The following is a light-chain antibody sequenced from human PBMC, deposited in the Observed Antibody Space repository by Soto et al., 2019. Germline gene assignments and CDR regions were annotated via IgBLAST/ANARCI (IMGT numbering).Light chain of an antibody. J-gene: IGKJ4*01. CDR3: QQLNSYLRRLT. V-gene: IGKV1-9*01. Sequence: SQLTQAPSFLSASVGARVTITCRTSQGISIYLAWYQPTPGKAPKLLIYAASTLQSGVPSRFSGSGSGTEFTLTISSLQPEDFATYYCQQLNSYLRRLTFRGGAKVDSK. CDR2: AAS. CDR1: QGISIY.